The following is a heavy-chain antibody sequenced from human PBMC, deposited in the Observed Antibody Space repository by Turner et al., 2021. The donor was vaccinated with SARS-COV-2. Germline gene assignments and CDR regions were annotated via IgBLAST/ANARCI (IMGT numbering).Heavy chain of an antibody. V-gene: IGHV4-39*01. D-gene: IGHD5-18*01. CDR1: GGSISSSSYY. CDR2: IYYSGSA. CDR3: ARLMDTAMDYYGTDV. J-gene: IGHJ6*02. Sequence: QLQLQESGPGLVKPSETLSLTCTVPGGSISSSSYYCGWIRQPPGKGLEWIGNIYYSGSAYYNPSLKSRVTISVDPSKNQFSLKLTSVTAADTAVYYCARLMDTAMDYYGTDVWGQGTTVTVSS.